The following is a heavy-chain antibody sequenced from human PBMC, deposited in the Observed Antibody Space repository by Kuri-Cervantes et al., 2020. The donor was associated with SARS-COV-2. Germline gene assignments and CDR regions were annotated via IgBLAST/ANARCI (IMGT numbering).Heavy chain of an antibody. CDR3: AKDPYYYDSSGYYYVDWFDP. V-gene: IGHV3-23*01. CDR2: ISGSGGST. Sequence: GESLKISCAASGFTFSSYAMSWVRQAPGKGLEWVSAISGSGGSTYYADSVKGRLTISRDNSKNTLYLQMNSLRAEDTAVYYCAKDPYYYDSSGYYYVDWFDPWGQGTLVTVSS. J-gene: IGHJ5*02. D-gene: IGHD3-22*01. CDR1: GFTFSSYA.